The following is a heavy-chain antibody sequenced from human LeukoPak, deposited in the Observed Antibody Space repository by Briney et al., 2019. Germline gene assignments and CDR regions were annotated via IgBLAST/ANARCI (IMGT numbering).Heavy chain of an antibody. CDR1: DGSVSNYY. D-gene: IGHD2-21*02. J-gene: IGHJ3*02. CDR2: IHYSGST. V-gene: IGHV4-59*02. CDR3: ARNHCGGDCFAFDI. Sequence: SETLSLTCTVSDGSVSNYYWSWIRQPRGKGLEYIGYIHYSGSTNSNPSLKSRATMSVNTSKNQFSLKLNSVTAADTAVYYCARNHCGGDCFAFDIWGQGTMVTVSS.